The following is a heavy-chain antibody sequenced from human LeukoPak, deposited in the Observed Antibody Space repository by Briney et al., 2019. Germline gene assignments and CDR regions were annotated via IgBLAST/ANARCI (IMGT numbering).Heavy chain of an antibody. CDR2: ISSSGSTI. J-gene: IGHJ4*02. V-gene: IGHV3-48*03. CDR3: ARAIHQGGVVVIRPQPFDY. Sequence: GGSLRLSCAASGFTFSSYEMNWVRQAPGRGLEWVSYISSSGSTIYYADSVKGRFTISRDNAKNSLYLQMNSLRAEDTAVYYCARAIHQGGVVVIRPQPFDYWGQGTLVTVSS. D-gene: IGHD3-22*01. CDR1: GFTFSSYE.